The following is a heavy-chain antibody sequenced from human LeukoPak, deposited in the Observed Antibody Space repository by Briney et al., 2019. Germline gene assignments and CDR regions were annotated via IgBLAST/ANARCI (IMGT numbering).Heavy chain of an antibody. CDR1: GFTFSSYW. D-gene: IGHD6-19*01. J-gene: IGHJ3*02. Sequence: PGGSLRLSCAASGFTFSSYWMSWVRQAPGKGLEWVANIKQDGSEKYYVDSVKGRFTISRDNAKNSLYLQMNSLRAEDTAVYYCARNIDSSGWYRLGAFDIWGQGTMVTVSS. V-gene: IGHV3-7*01. CDR3: ARNIDSSGWYRLGAFDI. CDR2: IKQDGSEK.